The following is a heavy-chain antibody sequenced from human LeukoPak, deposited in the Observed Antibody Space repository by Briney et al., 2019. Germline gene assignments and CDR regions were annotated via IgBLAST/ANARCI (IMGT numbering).Heavy chain of an antibody. CDR2: ILYSGDS. J-gene: IGHJ4*02. V-gene: IGHV4-39*01. CDR1: GDSISRRTSLH. CDR3: ARFVSPD. D-gene: IGHD2-21*01. Sequence: SETLSLTCTVSGDSISRRTSLHWAWLRQPPGKGPEWIARILYSGDSYYNPSLKSRVTSYLHTYKTQLSLKASSVTAEDTAVYYCARFVSPDWGQGTLITVSS.